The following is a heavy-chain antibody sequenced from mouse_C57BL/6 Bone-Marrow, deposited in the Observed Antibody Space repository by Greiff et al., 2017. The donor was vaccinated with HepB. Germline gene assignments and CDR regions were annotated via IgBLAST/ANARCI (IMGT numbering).Heavy chain of an antibody. J-gene: IGHJ4*01. CDR3: ARGRDGSSPYYYAMDY. CDR2: IYPRSGNN. V-gene: IGHV1-81*01. D-gene: IGHD1-1*01. CDR1: GYTFTSYG. Sequence: VQLQQSGAELARPGASVKLSCKASGYTFTSYGISWVKQRTGQGLEWIGEIYPRSGNNYYNEKFKGKATLPADKSSSTAYMELRSLTSEDSAVYFCARGRDGSSPYYYAMDYWGQGTSVTVSS.